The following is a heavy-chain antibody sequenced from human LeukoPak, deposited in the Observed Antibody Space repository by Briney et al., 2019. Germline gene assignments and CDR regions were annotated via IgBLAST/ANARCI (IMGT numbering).Heavy chain of an antibody. Sequence: ASVKVSCKASGDTFTSYGIRGVRQAPGKGLEWMGWISAYNRNTNYAQKLQGRVTMTTDTSTSTAYMELRSLRSDDTAVYYCASNLRDTAMVTPNFDYWGQGTLVTVSS. V-gene: IGHV1-18*01. CDR3: ASNLRDTAMVTPNFDY. D-gene: IGHD5-18*01. CDR1: GDTFTSYG. J-gene: IGHJ4*02. CDR2: ISAYNRNT.